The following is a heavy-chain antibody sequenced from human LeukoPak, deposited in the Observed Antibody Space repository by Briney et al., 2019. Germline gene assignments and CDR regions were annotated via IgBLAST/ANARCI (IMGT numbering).Heavy chain of an antibody. V-gene: IGHV3-48*01. D-gene: IGHD6-13*01. CDR1: GLSFSSYN. J-gene: IGHJ5*02. CDR3: AAASAFSSSWRS. CDR2: ITANNTTK. Sequence: GGSLRLSCTASGLSFSSYNMNWVRQAPGKGPEWVAYITANNTTKYYSDSVKGRFTISRDNAKKSLFLQMNSLRAEDTAVYYCAAASAFSSSWRSWGQGTVVTVSS.